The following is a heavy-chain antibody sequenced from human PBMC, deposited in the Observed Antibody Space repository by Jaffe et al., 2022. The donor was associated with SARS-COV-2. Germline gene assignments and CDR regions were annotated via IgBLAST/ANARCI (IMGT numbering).Heavy chain of an antibody. CDR1: GFTFSSYD. V-gene: IGHV3-13*01. Sequence: EVQLVESGGGLVQPGGSLRLSCAASGFTFSSYDMHWVRQATGKGLEWVSAIGTAGDTYYPGSVKGRFTISRENAKNSLYLQMNSLRAGDTAVYYCARGTPPDYGDSQFPNWYFDLWGRGTLVTVSS. CDR2: IGTAGDT. D-gene: IGHD4-17*01. J-gene: IGHJ2*01. CDR3: ARGTPPDYGDSQFPNWYFDL.